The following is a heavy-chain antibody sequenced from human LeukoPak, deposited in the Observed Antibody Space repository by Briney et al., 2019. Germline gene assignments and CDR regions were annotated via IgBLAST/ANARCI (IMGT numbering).Heavy chain of an antibody. CDR3: ARHELRPVGDDAFDI. V-gene: IGHV5-51*01. CDR1: GYSFTSYW. J-gene: IGHJ3*02. CDR2: IYPGDSDT. D-gene: IGHD4-23*01. Sequence: GESLKISCKGSGYSFTSYWIGWVRQMPGKGLEWMGIIYPGDSDTRYSPSFQGQVTISADKSISTAYLQWSSLKASDTAMYCCARHELRPVGDDAFDIWGQGTMVTVSS.